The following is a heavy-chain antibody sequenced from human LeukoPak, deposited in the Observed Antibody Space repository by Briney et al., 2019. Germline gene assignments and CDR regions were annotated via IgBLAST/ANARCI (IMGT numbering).Heavy chain of an antibody. V-gene: IGHV3-9*01. CDR3: SREKTRGDAFDI. CDR2: ISWNSGSI. J-gene: IGHJ3*02. Sequence: GGSLRLSCAASGFTFDDYAMHWVRQAPGKGLEWVSGISWNSGSIGYADSVKGRFTISRDNAKNSLYLQMNSLRPEDTALYFCSREKTRGDAFDIWGQGTMITVSS. CDR1: GFTFDDYA.